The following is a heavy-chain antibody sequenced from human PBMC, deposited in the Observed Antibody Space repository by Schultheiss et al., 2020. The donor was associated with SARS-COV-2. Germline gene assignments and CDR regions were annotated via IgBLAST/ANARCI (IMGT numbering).Heavy chain of an antibody. J-gene: IGHJ3*02. V-gene: IGHV1-69*13. Sequence: SVKVSCKASGYTFTSYAISWVRQAPGQGLEWMGGIIPIFGTANYAQKFQGRVTITADESTSTAYMELSSLRSEDTAVYYCARDLGTYDYGDSPGAFDIWGQGTMVTVSS. CDR3: ARDLGTYDYGDSPGAFDI. CDR1: GYTFTSYA. CDR2: IIPIFGTA. D-gene: IGHD4-17*01.